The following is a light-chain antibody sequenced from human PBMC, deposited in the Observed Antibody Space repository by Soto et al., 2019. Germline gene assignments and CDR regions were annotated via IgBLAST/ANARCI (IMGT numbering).Light chain of an antibody. J-gene: IGLJ3*02. CDR3: VAWDDNLRSRG. Sequence: QSVLTQPPSLSGTPGQTVTISCIGRRSNIGSAILHWYQQVQGTAPKHLIYMNSQRPSGVPDRFSGSKCGTSASLVNTGLWPCDEAEYYCVAWDDNLRSRGFGGGTKLPVL. CDR1: RSNIGSAI. V-gene: IGLV1-47*03. CDR2: MNS.